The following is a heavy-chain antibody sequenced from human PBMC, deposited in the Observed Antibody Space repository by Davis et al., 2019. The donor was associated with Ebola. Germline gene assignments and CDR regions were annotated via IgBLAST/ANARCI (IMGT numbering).Heavy chain of an antibody. Sequence: PGGSLRLSCAASGFTFSSYSMNWVRQAPGKGLEWVSSISSSSSYIYYADSVKGRFTISRDNAKNSLYLQMNSLRAEDTAVYYCAREDRGLRDAFDIWGQGTMVTVSS. CDR3: AREDRGLRDAFDI. CDR2: ISSSSSYI. D-gene: IGHD4-17*01. V-gene: IGHV3-21*01. J-gene: IGHJ3*02. CDR1: GFTFSSYS.